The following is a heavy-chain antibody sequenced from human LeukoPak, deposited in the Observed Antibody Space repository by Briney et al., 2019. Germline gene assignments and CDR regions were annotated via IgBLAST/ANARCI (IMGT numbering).Heavy chain of an antibody. CDR1: GYSFTSYW. V-gene: IGHV5-51*01. D-gene: IGHD4-17*01. CDR3: ARQRDYGDYDS. J-gene: IGHJ5*01. CDR2: IYPGDSDT. Sequence: GESLKISCKGSGYSFTSYWSGGVRQMPGKGLEWMGIIYPGDSDTRYSPSFQGQVTISADKSTSTAYLQWSSLKASDTAMYYCARQRDYGDYDSWGQGTLVTVSS.